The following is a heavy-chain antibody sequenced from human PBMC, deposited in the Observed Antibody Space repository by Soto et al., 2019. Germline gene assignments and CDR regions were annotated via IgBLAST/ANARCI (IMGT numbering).Heavy chain of an antibody. CDR1: GYTFTSYY. CDR2: INPSGGST. V-gene: IGHV1-46*03. Sequence: GASVKVSCKASGYTFTSYYMHWVRQAPGQGLEWMGIINPSGGSTSYAQKFQGRVTMTRDTSTSTVYMELSSLRSEDTAVYYCARGIVRDYSNYDSKALFDYWGQGTLVTVSS. D-gene: IGHD4-4*01. CDR3: ARGIVRDYSNYDSKALFDY. J-gene: IGHJ4*02.